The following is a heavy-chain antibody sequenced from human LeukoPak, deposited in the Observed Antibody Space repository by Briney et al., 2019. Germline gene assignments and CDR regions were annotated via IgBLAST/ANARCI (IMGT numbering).Heavy chain of an antibody. Sequence: ASAKVSCKASGYSFTSFGITWVRQAPGRGLEWMGWISPYDGNTNYAQNLQGRATMTTDTSTTTAYMDLRSLRFDDTAVYYCARTRPTWEGWGFDYWGQGTLVTVSS. CDR2: ISPYDGNT. D-gene: IGHD1-26*01. CDR1: GYSFTSFG. V-gene: IGHV1-18*01. J-gene: IGHJ4*02. CDR3: ARTRPTWEGWGFDY.